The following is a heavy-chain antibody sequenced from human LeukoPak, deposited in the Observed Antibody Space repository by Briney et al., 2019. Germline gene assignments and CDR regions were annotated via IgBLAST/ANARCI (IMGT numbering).Heavy chain of an antibody. J-gene: IGHJ3*02. CDR1: GYTFTGYY. V-gene: IGHV1-2*02. CDR2: INPNSGGT. CDR3: ARDRPPRAFDI. D-gene: IGHD6-6*01. Sequence: ASVTVSCKASGYTFTGYYMHWVRQAPGQGLEWMGWINPNSGGTNYAQKFQGRVTMTRDTSISTAYMELTRLRSDDTAVYYCARDRPPRAFDIWGQGTMVTVSS.